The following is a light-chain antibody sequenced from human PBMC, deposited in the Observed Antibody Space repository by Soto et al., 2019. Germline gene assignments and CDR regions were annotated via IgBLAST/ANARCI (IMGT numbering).Light chain of an antibody. V-gene: IGKV1-5*03. J-gene: IGKJ1*01. CDR2: KAS. Sequence: DIQMTQAPSTLSASVGDRVTITCRASQSISSWLAWYQQKPGTARNLVIYKASTVETGVPSRFSGSGSGTDFTLTISRLQPGDFARYYCQQYFNYSRTFGQGTKVDIK. CDR3: QQYFNYSRT. CDR1: QSISSW.